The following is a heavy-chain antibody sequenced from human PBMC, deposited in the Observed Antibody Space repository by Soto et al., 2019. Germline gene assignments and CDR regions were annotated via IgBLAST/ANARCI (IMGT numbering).Heavy chain of an antibody. CDR3: ARDHRGGTDAFDL. Sequence: QVQLVQSGAEVKKPGASVKVSCKASGYTFTSFGISWVRQAPGQGLEWMGWIIAYNGNTNYAENLQGRVTMTTDTSKSTAYMELRSLRSDDTAVYDCARDHRGGTDAFDLWGQGTMVTVSS. V-gene: IGHV1-18*01. J-gene: IGHJ3*01. D-gene: IGHD2-15*01. CDR2: IIAYNGNT. CDR1: GYTFTSFG.